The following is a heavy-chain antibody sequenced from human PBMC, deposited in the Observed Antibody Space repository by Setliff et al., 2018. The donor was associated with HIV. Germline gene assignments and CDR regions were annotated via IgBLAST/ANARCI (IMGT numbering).Heavy chain of an antibody. Sequence: SVKVSCKASGGTFSSYATSWVRQAPGQGLEWMGGIIPIFGTANYAQRFQGRVTITADESTSTAYMELSSLRSEDTAVYYCARVYGETAAHYYYGMDVWGQGTTVTVSS. D-gene: IGHD3-10*01. V-gene: IGHV1-69*13. CDR2: IIPIFGTA. J-gene: IGHJ6*02. CDR3: ARVYGETAAHYYYGMDV. CDR1: GGTFSSYA.